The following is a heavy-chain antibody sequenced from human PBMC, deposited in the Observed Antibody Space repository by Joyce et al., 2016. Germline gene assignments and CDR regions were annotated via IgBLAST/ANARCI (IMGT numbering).Heavy chain of an antibody. CDR1: GFTFSSYN. D-gene: IGHD3-10*01. J-gene: IGHJ4*02. Sequence: EVQLVVSGGGLVQPGGSLRLFCAASGFTFSSYNMNWVRQAPLKGLEWISYISTISRTIYYADSVKGRFTISRDNAKNSLYLQMNSLRDEDTAVYYCARYAQGSSGVVGDSWGQGTLVTVSS. CDR2: ISTISRTI. CDR3: ARYAQGSSGVVGDS. V-gene: IGHV3-48*02.